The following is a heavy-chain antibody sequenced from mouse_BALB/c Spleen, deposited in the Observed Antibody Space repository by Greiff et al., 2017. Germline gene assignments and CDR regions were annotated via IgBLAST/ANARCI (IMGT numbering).Heavy chain of an antibody. CDR2: INPSNGRT. J-gene: IGHJ2*01. CDR3: ARSYGNYPYFDD. Sequence: QVQLQQPGAELVKPGASVKLSCKASGYTFTSYWMHWVKQRPGQGLEWIGEINPSNGRTNYNEKFKSKATLTVDKSSSTAYMQLSSLTSEDSAVYYCARSYGNYPYFDDWGQGTTLTVSS. V-gene: IGHV1S81*02. D-gene: IGHD2-10*02. CDR1: GYTFTSYW.